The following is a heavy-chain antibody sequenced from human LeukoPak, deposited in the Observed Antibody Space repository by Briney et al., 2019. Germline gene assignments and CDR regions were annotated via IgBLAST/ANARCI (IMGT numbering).Heavy chain of an antibody. Sequence: ASVKVSCKTSGYTFISYGFSWVRQAPGQGPEWMGWISAYDGNTNSAQKFQGRVIMTTDTSASTAYMEVRSLRPDDTAVYYCVRDGYGSGKGFFDYWGQGTLDTVSS. CDR1: GYTFISYG. CDR2: ISAYDGNT. D-gene: IGHD3-10*01. V-gene: IGHV1-18*01. CDR3: VRDGYGSGKGFFDY. J-gene: IGHJ4*02.